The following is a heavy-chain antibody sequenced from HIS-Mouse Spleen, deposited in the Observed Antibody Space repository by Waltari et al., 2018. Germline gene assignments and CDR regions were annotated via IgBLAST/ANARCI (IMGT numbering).Heavy chain of an antibody. V-gene: IGHV4-34*01. CDR1: GGSFSGYY. Sequence: QVQLQQWGAGLLKPSETLSLTCAVYGGSFSGYYWSWIRQPPGKGLEWIGEINHSGSTNYKPSLKSRVTISVDTSKNQFSLKLSSVTAADTAVYYCARGALRGSYYWGEYFQHWGQGTLVTVSS. CDR3: ARGALRGSYYWGEYFQH. CDR2: INHSGST. J-gene: IGHJ1*01. D-gene: IGHD1-26*01.